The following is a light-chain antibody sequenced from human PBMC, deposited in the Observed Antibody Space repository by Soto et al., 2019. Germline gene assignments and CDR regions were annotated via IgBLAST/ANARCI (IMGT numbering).Light chain of an antibody. Sequence: EIVLTQAPATLSLSPGERATLSCRASQSVSSYLVWYRQKPGQAPRLLIYDASNRATGIPARFSGSGSGTGFTLTISSLEPEDFAVYYCHQRSNWPYTFGQGTKLEIK. J-gene: IGKJ2*01. V-gene: IGKV3-11*01. CDR1: QSVSSY. CDR2: DAS. CDR3: HQRSNWPYT.